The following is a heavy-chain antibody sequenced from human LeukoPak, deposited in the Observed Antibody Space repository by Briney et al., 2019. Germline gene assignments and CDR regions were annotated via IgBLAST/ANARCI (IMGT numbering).Heavy chain of an antibody. Sequence: PGTSLRLSCAASGFTFSSYAMHWVRQAPGKGLEWVAVISSAGNIGYYVDSVKGRFTISRDSSKNTLYLQMNSLSAEDTAVYYCAREWRDYRDKRGMDVWGQGTTVTVSS. CDR2: ISSAGNIG. V-gene: IGHV3-30-3*01. J-gene: IGHJ6*02. D-gene: IGHD4-23*01. CDR1: GFTFSSYA. CDR3: AREWRDYRDKRGMDV.